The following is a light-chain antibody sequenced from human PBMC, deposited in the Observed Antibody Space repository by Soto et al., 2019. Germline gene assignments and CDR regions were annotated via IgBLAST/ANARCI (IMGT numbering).Light chain of an antibody. CDR2: WVS. CDR1: QSVLYSSNNKNY. J-gene: IGKJ3*01. V-gene: IGKV4-1*01. CDR3: QQYYTTPFT. Sequence: DIVMTQSPDSLAVSLGERATINCKASQSVLYSSNNKNYLAWYQQKPGQPPKVLIYWVSTRESGVPDRFSGSGSGTDFTLTSSSLQAEDVAVYYCQQYYTTPFTFGPGTKVDIK.